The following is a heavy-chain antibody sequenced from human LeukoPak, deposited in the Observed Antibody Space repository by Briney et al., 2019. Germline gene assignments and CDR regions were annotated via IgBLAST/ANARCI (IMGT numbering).Heavy chain of an antibody. CDR1: GASISGGTYY. V-gene: IGHV4-39*01. Sequence: PSETLSLTCSVSGASISGGTYYWGWIRQPPGKGLEWIGSIYYTGSTYDNPSLKSRVTISVDTSKNQFSLKLSSVTAADTAVYYRARRGGSGRAFDYWGQGTLVTVSS. J-gene: IGHJ4*02. CDR2: IYYTGST. D-gene: IGHD1-26*01. CDR3: ARRGGSGRAFDY.